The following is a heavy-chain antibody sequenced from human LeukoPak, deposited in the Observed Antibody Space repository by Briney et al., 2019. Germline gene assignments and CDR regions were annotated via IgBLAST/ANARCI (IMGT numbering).Heavy chain of an antibody. Sequence: GGALRLSCAASEFTLSGYWMHWVRQAPGKGLVWVSRISPDGSTTNYADSVRGRFTISRDNAKNTLYLQMSSLRADDTAVYYCARASANNYGLFDYWGQGTLVTVSS. J-gene: IGHJ4*02. D-gene: IGHD5-18*01. CDR3: ARASANNYGLFDY. CDR2: ISPDGSTT. CDR1: EFTLSGYW. V-gene: IGHV3-74*01.